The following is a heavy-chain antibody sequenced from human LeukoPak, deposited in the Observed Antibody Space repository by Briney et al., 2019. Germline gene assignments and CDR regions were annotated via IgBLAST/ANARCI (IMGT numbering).Heavy chain of an antibody. CDR2: IYYSGST. CDR1: GGSISSGGYY. CDR3: ARDYYDSSGYYYYYYGMDV. J-gene: IGHJ6*02. D-gene: IGHD3-22*01. V-gene: IGHV4-31*03. Sequence: SETLSLTCTVSGGSISSGGYYWSWIRQHPGKGLEWIGYIYYSGSTYYNPSLKSRVTISVDASKNQFSLKLSSVTAADTAVYYCARDYYDSSGYYYYYYGMDVWGQGTTVTVSS.